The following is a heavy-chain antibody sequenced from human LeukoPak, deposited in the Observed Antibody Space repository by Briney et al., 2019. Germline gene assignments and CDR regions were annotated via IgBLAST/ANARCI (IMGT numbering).Heavy chain of an antibody. J-gene: IGHJ4*02. V-gene: IGHV4-34*01. D-gene: IGHD3-22*01. CDR1: GGSFSGYY. Sequence: SETLSLTCAVYGGSFSGYYWSWIRQPPGKGLEWIGEINHSGSTNYDPSLKSRVTISVDTSKNQFSLKLSSVTAADTVVYYCARGGYYDSSGYYPASFDYWGQGTLVTVSS. CDR3: ARGGYYDSSGYYPASFDY. CDR2: INHSGST.